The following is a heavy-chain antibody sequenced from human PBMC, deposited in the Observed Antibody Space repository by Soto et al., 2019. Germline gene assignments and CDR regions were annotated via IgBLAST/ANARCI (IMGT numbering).Heavy chain of an antibody. Sequence: SVKGSCKASGYTFTSCGISWGRQAPVQGLEWMGWISAYNGNTNYAQKLQGRVTMTTDTSTSTAYMELRSLRSDDTAVYYCASRYCSSTSCYEDYWGQGTLVTVSS. CDR2: ISAYNGNT. J-gene: IGHJ4*02. V-gene: IGHV1-18*04. D-gene: IGHD2-2*01. CDR1: GYTFTSCG. CDR3: ASRYCSSTSCYEDY.